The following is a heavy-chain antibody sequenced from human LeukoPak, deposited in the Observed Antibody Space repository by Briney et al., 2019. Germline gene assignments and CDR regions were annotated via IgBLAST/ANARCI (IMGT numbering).Heavy chain of an antibody. J-gene: IGHJ4*02. D-gene: IGHD1-26*01. CDR3: ARSPSGSQSDY. Sequence: ASVKVSCKASGYTFTSYYMHWVRQAPGQGLGWMGIINPSGVSTYAQKFQGRVTMTRDTSTSTVYMELSSLRSEDTAVYYCARSPSGSQSDYWGQGTLVTVSS. CDR2: INPSGVST. V-gene: IGHV1-46*01. CDR1: GYTFTSYY.